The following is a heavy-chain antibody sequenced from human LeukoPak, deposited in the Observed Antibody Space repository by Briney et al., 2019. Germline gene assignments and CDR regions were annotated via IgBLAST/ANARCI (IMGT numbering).Heavy chain of an antibody. J-gene: IGHJ3*02. CDR3: ASLSNDYGDRDAFDI. CDR1: GGSISSSSYY. V-gene: IGHV4-39*07. D-gene: IGHD4-17*01. CDR2: IYYSGST. Sequence: PSETLSLTCTVSGGSISSSSYYWGWIRQPPGKGLEWIGSIYYSGSTYYNPSLKSRVTISVDTSKNQFSLKLSPVTAADTAVYYCASLSNDYGDRDAFDIWGQGTMVTVSS.